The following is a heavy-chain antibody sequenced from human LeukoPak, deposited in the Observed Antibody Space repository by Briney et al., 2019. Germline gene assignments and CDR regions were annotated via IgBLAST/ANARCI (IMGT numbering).Heavy chain of an antibody. Sequence: GGSLRLSCAASGLTFSDYYMSWLRQAPGKGLEWVSYISSSSSYTNYADSVKGRFTISRDNAKNSLYLQMNSLRAEDTAVYYCARDGDDSNIDYWGQGTLVTVSS. CDR3: ARDGDDSNIDY. D-gene: IGHD4-11*01. V-gene: IGHV3-11*05. CDR2: ISSSSSYT. CDR1: GLTFSDYY. J-gene: IGHJ4*02.